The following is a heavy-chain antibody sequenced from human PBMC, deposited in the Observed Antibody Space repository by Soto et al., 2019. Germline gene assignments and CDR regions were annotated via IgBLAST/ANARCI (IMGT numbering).Heavy chain of an antibody. V-gene: IGHV3-7*03. J-gene: IGHJ6*03. CDR1: GFTFSSYW. CDR3: ARDWYYDILTGYYYYYYMDV. Sequence: GGSLRLSCAASGFTFSSYWMSWVRQAPGKGLEWVANIKQDGSEKYYVDSVKGRFTISRDNAKNSLYLQMNSLRAEDTAVYYCARDWYYDILTGYYYYYYMDVWGKGTTVTVSS. CDR2: IKQDGSEK. D-gene: IGHD3-9*01.